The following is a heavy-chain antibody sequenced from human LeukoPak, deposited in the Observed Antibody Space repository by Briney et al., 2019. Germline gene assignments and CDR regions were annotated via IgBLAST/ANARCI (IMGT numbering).Heavy chain of an antibody. V-gene: IGHV1-69*13. Sequence: SVKVSCKASGGTFSSYAISWVRQAPGQGLEWMGGIIPIFGTANYAQKFQGRVTITADESTSTAYMELSSLRFEDTAVYYCARKYYYDSSGYPRAFDIWGQGTMVTVSS. CDR1: GGTFSSYA. CDR2: IIPIFGTA. J-gene: IGHJ3*02. CDR3: ARKYYYDSSGYPRAFDI. D-gene: IGHD3-22*01.